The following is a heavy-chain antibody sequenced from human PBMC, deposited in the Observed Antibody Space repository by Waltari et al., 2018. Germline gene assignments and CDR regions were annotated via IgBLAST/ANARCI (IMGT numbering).Heavy chain of an antibody. D-gene: IGHD3-10*01. V-gene: IGHV3-9*01. CDR3: VKGGWGFGAFYEQH. CDR2: IGWNSGAI. CDR1: GFRFDDYA. Sequence: EVQLVTSGGGLVQPGRSLRLACVGSGFRFDDYARYWVRQRPGKGLGWRSGIGWNSGAIGYADSVRGRFSTYRDNARKSLYLQMGRLRPEDTALYYCVKGGWGFGAFYEQHWGQGIQVTVSS. J-gene: IGHJ4*02.